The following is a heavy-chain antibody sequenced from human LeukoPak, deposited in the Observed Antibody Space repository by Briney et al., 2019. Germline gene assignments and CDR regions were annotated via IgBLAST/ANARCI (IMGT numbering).Heavy chain of an antibody. CDR3: ARDLFLGYCSSTSCPHNWFDP. Sequence: NPSETLSLTCTVSGGSISSYYWSWIRQPPGKGLEWIGYIYYSGSTNYNPSLKSRVTVSVDTSKNQFSLKLSSVTAADTAVYYCARDLFLGYCSSTSCPHNWFDPWGQGTLVTVSS. CDR1: GGSISSYY. V-gene: IGHV4-59*01. D-gene: IGHD2-2*01. CDR2: IYYSGST. J-gene: IGHJ5*02.